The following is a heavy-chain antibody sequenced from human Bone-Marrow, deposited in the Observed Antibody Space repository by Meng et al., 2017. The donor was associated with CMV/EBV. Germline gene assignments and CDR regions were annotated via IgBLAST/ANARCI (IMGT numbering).Heavy chain of an antibody. Sequence: ASVKVSCKASGYTFTGYYMHWVRQAPGQGLEWMGWINPNSGGTNYAQKFQGRVTMTRDTSISTVYMELNRLRSDDTAVYYCAVEMSTVGDYWGQGPLVTFSS. CDR2: INPNSGGT. D-gene: IGHD5-24*01. CDR1: GYTFTGYY. J-gene: IGHJ4*02. V-gene: IGHV1-2*02. CDR3: AVEMSTVGDY.